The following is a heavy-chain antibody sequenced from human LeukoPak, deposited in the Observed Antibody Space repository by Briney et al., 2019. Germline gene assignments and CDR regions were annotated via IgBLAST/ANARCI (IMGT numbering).Heavy chain of an antibody. CDR2: ISGNGHQT. V-gene: IGHV3-23*01. CDR3: AKDANYYDSSGFFLPFDY. Sequence: GGSLRLSCSASGFAFSRFSMTWVRHLPGKGLDWVSTISGNGHQTYYGDSVKGRLSVSRDNSKNILYLQMDSLRADDSDLYYCAKDANYYDSSGFFLPFDYWGQGTLVTVSS. CDR1: GFAFSRFS. D-gene: IGHD3-22*01. J-gene: IGHJ4*02.